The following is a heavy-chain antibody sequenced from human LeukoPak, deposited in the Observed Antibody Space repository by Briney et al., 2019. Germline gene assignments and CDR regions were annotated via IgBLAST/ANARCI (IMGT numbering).Heavy chain of an antibody. J-gene: IGHJ4*02. CDR2: INPNNGGT. Sequence: GSVKVSCKASGYTFTGYYIHWVRQAPGQGLEWMGWINPNNGGTNYAQKFQGRFTMTRDTSISTAYMELNRLTSDDTAVYYCARDKYTGYETFAYGGQGSPVTVPS. CDR3: ARDKYTGYETFAY. V-gene: IGHV1-2*02. CDR1: GYTFTGYY. D-gene: IGHD5-12*01.